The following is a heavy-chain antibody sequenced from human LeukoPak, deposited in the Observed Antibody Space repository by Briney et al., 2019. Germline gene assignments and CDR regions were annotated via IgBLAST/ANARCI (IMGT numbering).Heavy chain of an antibody. Sequence: GESLKISCKGSGYSFTSYWIGWVRQMPGKGLEWMGIIYPGDSDTRYSPSFQGQVTISADRSISTAYLQWSSLKASDTAMYYCARHLYYYASGSYYPDYWGQGTLVTVSS. CDR1: GYSFTSYW. D-gene: IGHD3-10*01. CDR3: ARHLYYYASGSYYPDY. CDR2: IYPGDSDT. V-gene: IGHV5-51*01. J-gene: IGHJ4*02.